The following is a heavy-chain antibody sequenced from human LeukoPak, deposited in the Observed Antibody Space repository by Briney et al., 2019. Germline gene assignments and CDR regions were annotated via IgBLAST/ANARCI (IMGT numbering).Heavy chain of an antibody. CDR3: ARGERGDGYNYDGVSDY. Sequence: GASVKVSCKASGYTFTSYGISWVRQAPGQGLEWMGWISAYNGNTNYAQKLQGRVTMTTDTSTSTAYMELSSLRSEDTAVYYCARGERGDGYNYDGVSDYWGQGTMVTVSS. CDR1: GYTFTSYG. CDR2: ISAYNGNT. V-gene: IGHV1-18*01. J-gene: IGHJ4*02. D-gene: IGHD5-24*01.